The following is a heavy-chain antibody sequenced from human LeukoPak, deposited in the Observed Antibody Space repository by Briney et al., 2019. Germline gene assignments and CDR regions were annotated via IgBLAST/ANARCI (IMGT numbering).Heavy chain of an antibody. Sequence: GGSLRLSCTASGFTFSTYAMTWVRQAPGKGLEWVSVISHGGDSAWYTDSVKGRFTISRDNSKSTLFLQMNSLRADDTAIYYCAKGRSGWYEGLDYWGQGILVTVSS. CDR2: ISHGGDSA. CDR3: AKGRSGWYEGLDY. V-gene: IGHV3-23*01. CDR1: GFTFSTYA. D-gene: IGHD6-19*01. J-gene: IGHJ4*02.